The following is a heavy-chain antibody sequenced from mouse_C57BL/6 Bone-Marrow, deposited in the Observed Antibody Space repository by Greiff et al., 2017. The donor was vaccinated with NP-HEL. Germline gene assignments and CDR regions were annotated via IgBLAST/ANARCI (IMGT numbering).Heavy chain of an antibody. Sequence: EVQLVESGGGLVQPGGSLSLSCAASGFTFTDYYMSWVRQPPGKALEWLGFIRNKANGYTTEYNASVKGRFTISRDNSQSSLYLQMNALRAEDSATYYCSKYDYDAWFAYWGKGTLVTVSA. D-gene: IGHD2-4*01. V-gene: IGHV7-3*01. CDR3: SKYDYDAWFAY. CDR1: GFTFTDYY. J-gene: IGHJ3*01. CDR2: IRNKANGYTT.